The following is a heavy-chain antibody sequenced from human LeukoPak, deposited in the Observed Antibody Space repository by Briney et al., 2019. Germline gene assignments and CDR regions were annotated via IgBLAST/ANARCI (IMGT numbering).Heavy chain of an antibody. CDR2: IRSETDGGTT. V-gene: IGHV3-15*01. CDR3: AHRNTAMVRVDY. J-gene: IGHJ4*02. Sequence: PGGSLRLSCAASGFTFRDAGLSWAHQAPGKGLEWVGRIRSETDGGTTDYAAPVKGRFTISRDDSKNTVYLQMSSLKTEDTAVYFCAHRNTAMVRVDYWGQGTLVTVSS. D-gene: IGHD5-18*01. CDR1: GFTFRDAG.